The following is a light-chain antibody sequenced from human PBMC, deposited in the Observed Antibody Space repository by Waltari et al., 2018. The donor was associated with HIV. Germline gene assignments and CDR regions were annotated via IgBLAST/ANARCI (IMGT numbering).Light chain of an antibody. CDR3: SSFTTSHKLL. CDR1: SSDIGGYAY. V-gene: IGLV2-14*03. J-gene: IGLJ2*01. CDR2: GVT. Sequence: QSALTQPASMSGSPGQSITISCPGTSSDIGGYAYVSWYQQHPGKVPKLILYGVTERPSGISSRFSGSRSGATASLTISGLQTEDEADYYCSSFTTSHKLLFGGGTQVTVL.